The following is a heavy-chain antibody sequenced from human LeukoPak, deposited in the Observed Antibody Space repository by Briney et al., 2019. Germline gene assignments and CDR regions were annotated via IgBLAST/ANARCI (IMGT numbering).Heavy chain of an antibody. CDR2: IRYDGSNK. D-gene: IGHD3-10*01. J-gene: IGHJ4*02. Sequence: PGGSLRLSCAASGFTFSGFGMHWVRQAPGKGLEWVAFIRYDGSNKYYADSVKGRFTISRDNSKNTLYLQMNSLRAEDTAVYYCAKDRVGTMVRGVPLDYWGQGTLVTVSS. CDR1: GFTFSGFG. CDR3: AKDRVGTMVRGVPLDY. V-gene: IGHV3-30*02.